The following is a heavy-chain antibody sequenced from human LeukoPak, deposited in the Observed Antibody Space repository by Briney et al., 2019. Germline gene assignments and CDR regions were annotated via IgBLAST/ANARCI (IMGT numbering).Heavy chain of an antibody. Sequence: SGPTLVNPTQTLTLTCTFSGFSLSTSGVGVGWLRQPPGKALEWLALIYWDDDKRYSPSLKSRLTITKDTSKNQVVLTMTNMDPVDTATYYCARRGYYYDSGSYYRGLWFDPWGQGTLVTVSS. V-gene: IGHV2-5*02. D-gene: IGHD3-10*01. J-gene: IGHJ5*02. CDR1: GFSLSTSGVG. CDR3: ARRGYYYDSGSYYRGLWFDP. CDR2: IYWDDDK.